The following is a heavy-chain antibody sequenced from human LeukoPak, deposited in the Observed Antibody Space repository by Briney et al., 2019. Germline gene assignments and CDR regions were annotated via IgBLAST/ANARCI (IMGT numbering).Heavy chain of an antibody. CDR1: GGSISSDNYY. Sequence: PSETLSLTCTVSGGSISSDNYYWTWIRQPAGKGLEWIGHIYTSGTTNYNPSLKSRVTILLDTSKNQFSLNPNSVTAADTAIYYCARMFEYWGQGTLVTVSS. V-gene: IGHV4-61*09. J-gene: IGHJ4*02. CDR3: ARMFEY. CDR2: IYTSGTT.